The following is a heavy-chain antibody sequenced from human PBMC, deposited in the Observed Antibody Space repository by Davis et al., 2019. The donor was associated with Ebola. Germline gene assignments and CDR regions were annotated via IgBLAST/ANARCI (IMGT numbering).Heavy chain of an antibody. Sequence: PGGSLRLSCEGSGYSFSSYWIGWVRQMPGKGLEWMGIIYPADSDTRYSPSFQGQVTISVDKSITTAYLQWSSLKVSDTGMYYCVRHGIAVAGTLDSWGQGSRVTVSS. J-gene: IGHJ1*01. CDR2: IYPADSDT. D-gene: IGHD6-19*01. CDR3: VRHGIAVAGTLDS. V-gene: IGHV5-51*01. CDR1: GYSFSSYW.